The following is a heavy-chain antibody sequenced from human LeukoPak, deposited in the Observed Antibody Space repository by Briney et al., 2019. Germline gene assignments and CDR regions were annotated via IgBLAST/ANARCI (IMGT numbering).Heavy chain of an antibody. CDR1: GGSFSGYY. J-gene: IGHJ4*02. Sequence: SETLSLTCAVYGGSFSGYYWNLIRQPPGKGLEWIGEINHSESTKYNPSLKSRVNISIDTSKNQFSLKLSSVTAADKAVYYCAGSTDYGGNFFDYWGQGTLVTVSS. D-gene: IGHD4-23*01. V-gene: IGHV4-34*01. CDR3: AGSTDYGGNFFDY. CDR2: INHSEST.